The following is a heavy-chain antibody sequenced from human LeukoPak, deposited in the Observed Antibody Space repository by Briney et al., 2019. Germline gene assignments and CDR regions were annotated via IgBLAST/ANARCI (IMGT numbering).Heavy chain of an antibody. J-gene: IGHJ4*02. D-gene: IGHD2-8*01. CDR3: ARLAGAGVGVDY. V-gene: IGHV4-30-4*01. Sequence: SETLSLTCTVSLASISHDYHFCSWIRQPPEKGLECIGYIFHSGSTYYNASLRSRVTISIDTSKSQFSLSLSSVTAADTAVYYCARLAGAGVGVDYWGQGALVTVSS. CDR1: LASISHDYHF. CDR2: IFHSGST.